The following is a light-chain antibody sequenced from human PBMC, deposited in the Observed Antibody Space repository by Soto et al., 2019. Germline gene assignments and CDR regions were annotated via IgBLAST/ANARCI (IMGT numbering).Light chain of an antibody. CDR1: RSDIGDSNF. V-gene: IGLV2-14*01. J-gene: IGLJ1*01. CDR2: EVN. Sequence: QCLLTQPASVSVSPGQSVTISCTGPRSDIGDSNFISWYQHSPGKAPRLLIYEVNNRPSRVSKRFSGSKAGNTASLTISGLLDDDEADYFCASFRSGTILVFGSGTKVTVL. CDR3: ASFRSGTILV.